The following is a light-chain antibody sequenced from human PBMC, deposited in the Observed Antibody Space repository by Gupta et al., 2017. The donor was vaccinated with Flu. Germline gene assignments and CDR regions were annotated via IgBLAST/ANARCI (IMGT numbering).Light chain of an antibody. CDR1: QGVASY. V-gene: IGKV3-20*01. CDR2: GAS. Sequence: IALTQSTGPLSSSPGERATLSCRASQGVASYLVWYQQKPGQAPRLLIYGASSRATGLPDRFSGSGSGTDFSLTISRLEPEDFAVYYCQHYGTSPTFGQGTKLEIK. CDR3: QHYGTSPT. J-gene: IGKJ2*01.